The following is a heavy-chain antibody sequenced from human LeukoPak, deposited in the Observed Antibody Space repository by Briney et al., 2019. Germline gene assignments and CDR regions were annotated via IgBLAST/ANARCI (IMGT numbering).Heavy chain of an antibody. CDR1: GFTFSSYA. V-gene: IGHV3-23*01. Sequence: GGSLRLSCAASGFTFSSYAMSWVRQAPGKGLEWVSTISGSGGSTYYADSVKGRFTISRDNSKNTLYLQMNSLRAEDTAVYYCAKDIRSSGRSKYSDYWGQGTLVTVSS. CDR2: ISGSGGST. J-gene: IGHJ4*02. CDR3: AKDIRSSGRSKYSDY. D-gene: IGHD6-19*01.